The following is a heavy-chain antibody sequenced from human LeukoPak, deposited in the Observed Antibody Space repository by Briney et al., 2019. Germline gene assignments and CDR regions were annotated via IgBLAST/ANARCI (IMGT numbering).Heavy chain of an antibody. Sequence: ASMKVSCKASGYTFTAYYIHWVRQAPGQGLEWMGWINPASGGTSYAQKFQGRVTMTSDTSISTAYMELSGLRSDDTAVYFCARAGGGYSSGWGAFDIWGQGTMVTVSS. J-gene: IGHJ3*02. CDR2: INPASGGT. D-gene: IGHD5-18*01. V-gene: IGHV1-2*02. CDR1: GYTFTAYY. CDR3: ARAGGGYSSGWGAFDI.